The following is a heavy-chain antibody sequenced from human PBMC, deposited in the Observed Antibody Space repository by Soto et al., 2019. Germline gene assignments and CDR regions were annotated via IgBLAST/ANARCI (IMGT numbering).Heavy chain of an antibody. CDR2: VYSSGTT. CDR1: GGSINSYW. J-gene: IGHJ4*02. V-gene: IGHV4-4*07. Sequence: SETLSLTCSVSGGSINSYWWSWIRQPAGKGLEWIGRVYSSGTTDYNPSLNSRATLSVEMSKNQFSLKLSSVTAADTAVYYCARDIGSYAYGEGYWGQGIQVTVSS. D-gene: IGHD3-10*01. CDR3: ARDIGSYAYGEGY.